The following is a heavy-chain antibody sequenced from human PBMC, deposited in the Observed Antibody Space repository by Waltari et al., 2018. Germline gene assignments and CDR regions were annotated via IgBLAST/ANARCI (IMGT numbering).Heavy chain of an antibody. V-gene: IGHV1-69*01. CDR3: ARDDCSSTSCYNTGSFDY. Sequence: QVQLVQSGAAVKKTGSSVKLSCKVPGGPFSSYASSWVRQAPGPGLEWMGGIIPIFGTANYAQKFQGRVTITADESTSTAYMELSSLRSEDTAVYYCARDDCSSTSCYNTGSFDYWGQGTLVTVSS. CDR1: GGPFSSYA. D-gene: IGHD2-2*01. CDR2: IIPIFGTA. J-gene: IGHJ4*02.